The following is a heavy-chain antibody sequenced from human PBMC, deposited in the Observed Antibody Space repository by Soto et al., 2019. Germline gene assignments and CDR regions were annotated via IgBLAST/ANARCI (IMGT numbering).Heavy chain of an antibody. V-gene: IGHV1-2*04. J-gene: IGHJ6*03. D-gene: IGHD3-9*01. CDR2: INPNSGGT. Sequence: ASVKVSCKASGYTFTCYYMHWVRQAPGQGLEWMGWINPNSGGTNYAQKFQGWVTMTWDKSICTAYMGLSRLGSDDTAVYYCAREIRGDILTGKYYYMDVWDKGTTVTVSS. CDR3: AREIRGDILTGKYYYMDV. CDR1: GYTFTCYY.